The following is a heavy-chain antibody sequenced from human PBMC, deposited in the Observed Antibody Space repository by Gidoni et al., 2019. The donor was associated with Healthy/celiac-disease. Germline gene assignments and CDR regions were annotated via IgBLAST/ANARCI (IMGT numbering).Heavy chain of an antibody. Sequence: EVQLVESGGGLVQPGGSLKLSCAASGFAFSGSAMHWVRQASGKGLEWVGRIRSKANSYATAYAASVKGRFTISRDDSKNTAYLQMNSLKTEDTAVYYCTPAYYYDSSGYHSDFDFWGQGTLVTVSS. CDR1: GFAFSGSA. CDR2: IRSKANSYAT. J-gene: IGHJ4*02. CDR3: TPAYYYDSSGYHSDFDF. D-gene: IGHD3-22*01. V-gene: IGHV3-73*02.